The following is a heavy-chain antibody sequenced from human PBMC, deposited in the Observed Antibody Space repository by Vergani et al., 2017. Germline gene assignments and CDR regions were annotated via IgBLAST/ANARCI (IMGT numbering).Heavy chain of an antibody. J-gene: IGHJ5*01. CDR3: ARARCIETCYMSNWLDS. Sequence: DVHLAESGGGFFQPGGSLRLSCSASGFSFNSYWMHWVRQVPGKGLLWVSRIKSDGSITAYADSVKGRFTISRDNDQNTLYLQMNSLRVEDTGVYYCARARCIETCYMSNWLDSWGQGTLGTVSS. CDR2: IKSDGSIT. CDR1: GFSFNSYW. V-gene: IGHV3-74*03. D-gene: IGHD3-9*01.